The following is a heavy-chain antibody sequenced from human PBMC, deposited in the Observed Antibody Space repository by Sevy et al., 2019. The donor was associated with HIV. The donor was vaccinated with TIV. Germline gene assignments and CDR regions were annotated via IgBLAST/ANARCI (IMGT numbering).Heavy chain of an antibody. V-gene: IGHV4-59*01. CDR2: IYYCGST. D-gene: IGHD3-9*01. CDR3: ASGGYDILTGYYPNYMDV. CDR1: GGSIRSYY. J-gene: IGHJ6*03. Sequence: SETLSLTCTVSGGSIRSYYWSWIRQPPRKGLEWIGYIYYCGSTNFNPSLKSRVTISVDTSKNQFSLKLSSVTAADTAVYYCASGGYDILTGYYPNYMDVWGKGTTVTVSS.